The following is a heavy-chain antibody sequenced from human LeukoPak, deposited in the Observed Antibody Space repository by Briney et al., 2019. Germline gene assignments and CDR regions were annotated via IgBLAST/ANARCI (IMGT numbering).Heavy chain of an antibody. Sequence: GGSLRLSCAASGFTFSNYNMNWVRQAPGKGLEWVSYTSSSSGTIYYADSVKGRSTISRDNAKNSLYLQMNSLRVEDTAVYYCARGRPMDYWGQGALVTVSS. V-gene: IGHV3-48*04. CDR1: GFTFSNYN. CDR3: ARGRPMDY. J-gene: IGHJ4*02. CDR2: TSSSSGTI.